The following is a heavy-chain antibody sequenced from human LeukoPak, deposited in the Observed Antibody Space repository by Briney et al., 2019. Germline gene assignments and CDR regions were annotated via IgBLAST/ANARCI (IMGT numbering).Heavy chain of an antibody. D-gene: IGHD4-17*01. Sequence: SETLSLTCTVSGGSISSSSYYWGWIRQPPGEGLEWIGSIYYSGSTYYNPSLKSRVTISVDTSKNQFSLKLSSVTAADTAVYYCARDHYGDYASAFDIWGQGTMVTVSS. CDR2: IYYSGST. V-gene: IGHV4-39*07. J-gene: IGHJ3*02. CDR1: GGSISSSSYY. CDR3: ARDHYGDYASAFDI.